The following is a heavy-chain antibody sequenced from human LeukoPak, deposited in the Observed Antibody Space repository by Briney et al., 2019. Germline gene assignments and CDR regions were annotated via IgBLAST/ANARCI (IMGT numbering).Heavy chain of an antibody. V-gene: IGHV3-9*01. CDR2: ISWNSGSI. Sequence: GGSLRLSCAASGFTFDDYAMHWVRQAPGKGLEWVSGISWNSGSIGYADSVKGRFTISRDNAKNTLYLQMNSLRAEDTAVYYCAKDVGGYSGYQIDYWGQGTLVTVSS. CDR3: AKDVGGYSGYQIDY. J-gene: IGHJ4*02. CDR1: GFTFDDYA. D-gene: IGHD5-12*01.